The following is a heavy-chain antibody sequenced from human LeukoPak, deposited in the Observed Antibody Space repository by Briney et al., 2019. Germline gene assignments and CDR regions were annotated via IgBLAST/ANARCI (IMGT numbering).Heavy chain of an antibody. CDR3: ARVRRYDSTGPACYFDY. CDR2: ISSDGSIT. J-gene: IGHJ4*02. Sequence: HSGGSLRLSCAASGVIFSSNWMHWVRQAPGKGLVWVSRISSDGSITNYAESVKGRFTVSRDNAKNTLYLQMNSLRVEDTAVYYCARVRRYDSTGPACYFDYWGQETLVTVSS. CDR1: GVIFSSNW. V-gene: IGHV3-74*01. D-gene: IGHD3-22*01.